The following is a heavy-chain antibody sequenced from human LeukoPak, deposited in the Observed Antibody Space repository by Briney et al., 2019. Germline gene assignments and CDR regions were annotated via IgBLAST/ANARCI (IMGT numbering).Heavy chain of an antibody. J-gene: IGHJ4*02. CDR2: ISSSSSYI. CDR3: ARQRGYSYGFGY. D-gene: IGHD5-18*01. Sequence: GGSLRLSCAASGFTFSGYSMNWVRQAPGKGLEWVSSISSSSSYIYYADSVKGRFTISRDNAKNSLYLQMNSLRAEDTAVYYCARQRGYSYGFGYWGEETLVTVSS. V-gene: IGHV3-21*01. CDR1: GFTFSGYS.